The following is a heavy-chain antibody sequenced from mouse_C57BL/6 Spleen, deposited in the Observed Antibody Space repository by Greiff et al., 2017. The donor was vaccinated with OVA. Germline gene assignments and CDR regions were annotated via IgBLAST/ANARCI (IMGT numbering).Heavy chain of an antibody. CDR1: GYTFTGYW. Sequence: VQLQQSGAELMKPGASVKLSCKATGYTFTGYWIEWVKQRPGHGLEWIGEILPGSGSTNYNEKFKSKATLTVDKSSSTAYMQLSSLTSEDSAVYYCARVAECAYWGQGTLVTVSA. J-gene: IGHJ3*01. V-gene: IGHV1-9*01. D-gene: IGHD1-1*01. CDR3: ARVAECAY. CDR2: ILPGSGST.